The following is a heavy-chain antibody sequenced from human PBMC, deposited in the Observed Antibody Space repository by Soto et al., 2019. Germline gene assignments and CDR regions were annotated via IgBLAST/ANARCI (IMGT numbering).Heavy chain of an antibody. CDR2: ISAYNGNT. J-gene: IGHJ4*02. D-gene: IGHD1-1*01. CDR1: GYTFTSYG. Sequence: ASVKVSCKASGYTFTSYGISWVRQAPGQGLEWMGWISAYNGNTNYAQKLQGRVTMTTDTSTSTAYMELRSLRSDDTAVYYCARNPTQLEPTSSDYWGQGTLVTVSS. V-gene: IGHV1-18*01. CDR3: ARNPTQLEPTSSDY.